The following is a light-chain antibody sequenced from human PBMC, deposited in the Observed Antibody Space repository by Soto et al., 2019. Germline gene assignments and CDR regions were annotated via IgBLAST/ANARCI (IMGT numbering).Light chain of an antibody. Sequence: QSTLTQPASLSGSPGQSITISCTGTSSDIGGYNYVSWYQQHPGKAPKLMISDVSNRPSGVSNRFSGSKSGNTASLTISGLQAQDEADYYCNSYRDGGTTLYVFGTGTKVTVL. CDR3: NSYRDGGTTLYV. V-gene: IGLV2-14*03. CDR1: SSDIGGYNY. J-gene: IGLJ1*01. CDR2: DVS.